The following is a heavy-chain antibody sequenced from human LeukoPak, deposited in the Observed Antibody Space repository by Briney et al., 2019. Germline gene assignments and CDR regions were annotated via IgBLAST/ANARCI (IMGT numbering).Heavy chain of an antibody. J-gene: IGHJ3*02. D-gene: IGHD4-23*01. CDR3: PRDSHPDYGGTISLDAFDI. CDR2: IYYSGST. CDR1: GGSISSYY. Sequence: SETLSLTCTVSGGSISSYYWSWIRQPPGKGLEWIGYIYYSGSTTYNPSLKSRVTISVDTSKNQFSLKLTSVTAADPAGYYCPRDSHPDYGGTISLDAFDIWGQGTMVTVSS. V-gene: IGHV4-59*01.